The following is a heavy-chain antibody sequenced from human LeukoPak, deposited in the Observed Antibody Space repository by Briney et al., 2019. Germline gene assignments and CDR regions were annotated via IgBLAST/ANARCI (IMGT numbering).Heavy chain of an antibody. CDR3: ARHITMVRGVIITGANWFDP. V-gene: IGHV4-39*01. CDR2: IYYSGST. D-gene: IGHD3-10*01. CDR1: GGSISSSSYY. Sequence: SETLSLTRTVSGGSISSSSYYWGWIRQPPGKGLEWVGSIYYSGSTYYNPSLKSRVTISVDTSKNQFSLKLSSVTAADTAVYYCARHITMVRGVIITGANWFDPWGQGTLVTVSS. J-gene: IGHJ5*02.